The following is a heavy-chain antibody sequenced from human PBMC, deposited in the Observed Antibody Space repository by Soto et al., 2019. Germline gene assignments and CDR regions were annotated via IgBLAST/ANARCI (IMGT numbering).Heavy chain of an antibody. CDR3: ARDRNERYFDL. J-gene: IGHJ4*02. D-gene: IGHD1-1*01. V-gene: IGHV3-33*01. CDR1: GLTFSSYG. Sequence: GGSLRLSWAASGLTFSSYGMHWVRQAPGKGLEWVTFIWYDGSNQYYADSVKGRFTTSRDKSKNTLYLQMNSLRAEDKAVYYCARDRNERYFDLWGQGTLVTVSS. CDR2: IWYDGSNQ.